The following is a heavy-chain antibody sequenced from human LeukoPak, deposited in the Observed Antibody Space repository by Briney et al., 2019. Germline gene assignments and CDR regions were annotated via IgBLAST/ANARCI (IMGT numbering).Heavy chain of an antibody. CDR2: VQHIGGET. V-gene: IGHV3-7*01. D-gene: IGHD4-11*01. J-gene: IGHJ1*01. CDR3: ATYSILNAREFRY. CDR1: GFTFISSD. Sequence: SGGSLRLSCAASGFTFISSDMNWVRQAPGKGLEWVANVQHIGGETYYVDSVKGRFTISRDNAKNSVYLQMNSLGADDTAVYYCATYSILNAREFRYWGQGTLVTVTS.